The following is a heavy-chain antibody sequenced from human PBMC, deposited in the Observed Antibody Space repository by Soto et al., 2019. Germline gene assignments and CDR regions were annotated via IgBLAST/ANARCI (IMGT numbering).Heavy chain of an antibody. CDR1: GYSFTSYL. V-gene: IGHV5-10-1*01. Sequence: GESLKISCNGSGYSFTSYLISWVRQMPGKGLEWMGRIDPSDSYTNYSPSFQGHVTISADKSISTAYLQWSSLKASDTAMYYCASSIVVVPAAMYYYYGMDVWGQGTTVTVSS. D-gene: IGHD2-2*01. J-gene: IGHJ6*02. CDR3: ASSIVVVPAAMYYYYGMDV. CDR2: IDPSDSYT.